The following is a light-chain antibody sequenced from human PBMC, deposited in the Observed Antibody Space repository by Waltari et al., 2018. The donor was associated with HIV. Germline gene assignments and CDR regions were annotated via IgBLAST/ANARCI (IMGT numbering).Light chain of an antibody. J-gene: IGLJ3*02. CDR1: SSNIGAHYD. Sequence: QSVLPQPPSVSGAPGQTVTISCTGSSSNIGAHYDVHWYQQLPGRAPKVLVYGNIYRPPGVPDRFSGSKSGTSASLAITGLQADDEGYYYCQSYDTRSSGFLVFGGGTKVTVL. CDR2: GNI. V-gene: IGLV1-40*01. CDR3: QSYDTRSSGFLV.